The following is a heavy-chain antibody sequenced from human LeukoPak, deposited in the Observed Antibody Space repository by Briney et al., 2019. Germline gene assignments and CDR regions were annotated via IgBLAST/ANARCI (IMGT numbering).Heavy chain of an antibody. CDR1: GFTFSSYG. D-gene: IGHD1-26*01. Sequence: GGSLRLSCAASGFTFSSYGMSWVRQAPGKGLEWVSAISGSGGSTYYADSVKGRFTISRDNSKNTLYLQMNSLKTEDTAVYYCTRHSGSYFDPWGQGTLVTVSS. V-gene: IGHV3-23*01. CDR2: ISGSGGST. J-gene: IGHJ5*02. CDR3: TRHSGSYFDP.